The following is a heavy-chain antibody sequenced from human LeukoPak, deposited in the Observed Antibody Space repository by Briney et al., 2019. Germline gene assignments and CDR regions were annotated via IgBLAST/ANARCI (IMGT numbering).Heavy chain of an antibody. J-gene: IGHJ4*02. CDR1: GFTFSSYG. CDR3: AKDRYSYAFEYSDS. V-gene: IGHV3-30*18. CDR2: ISNDGSKK. D-gene: IGHD5-18*01. Sequence: GGSLRLSCAASGFTFSSYGMHWVRQAPGKGLDWVAVISNDGSKKYYADSVRGRFTISRDDSKNTLSLQVSSLRTEDTAVYYCAKDRYSYAFEYSDSWGQGTLVTVSS.